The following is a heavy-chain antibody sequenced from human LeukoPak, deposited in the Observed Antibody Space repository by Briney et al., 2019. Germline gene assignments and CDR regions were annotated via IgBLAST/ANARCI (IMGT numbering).Heavy chain of an antibody. CDR2: IFPIFGTA. V-gene: IGHV1-69*13. J-gene: IGHJ5*02. D-gene: IGHD2-2*01. CDR1: GGTFSSYA. Sequence: ASVKVSCKASGGTFSSYAISWVRHGPGQGLEWVGGIFPIFGTANYAQKFQGRVTITADESTSTAYMELSSLRSEDTAVYYCAREEYCSSTSCDWFDPWGQGTLVTVSS. CDR3: AREEYCSSTSCDWFDP.